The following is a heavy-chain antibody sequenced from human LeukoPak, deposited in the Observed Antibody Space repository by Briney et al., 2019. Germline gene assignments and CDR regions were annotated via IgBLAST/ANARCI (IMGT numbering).Heavy chain of an antibody. D-gene: IGHD6-6*01. J-gene: IGHJ4*02. Sequence: GGSLRLSCAASGFTFSTYAMTWVRQAPGKGLEWVSGINSNGDEIYYADSVRGRLTISRDNSNNALYLQMDSLRAEDTAVYYCANWIGSSSRDYWGQGTLVTVSS. CDR2: INSNGDEI. CDR3: ANWIGSSSRDY. V-gene: IGHV3-23*01. CDR1: GFTFSTYA.